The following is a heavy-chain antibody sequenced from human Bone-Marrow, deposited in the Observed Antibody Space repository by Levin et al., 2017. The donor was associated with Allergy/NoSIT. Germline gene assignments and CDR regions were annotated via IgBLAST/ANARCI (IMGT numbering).Heavy chain of an antibody. CDR2: ISGTGDSV. CDR1: GFSVRDYY. Sequence: GESLKISCAVSGFSVRDYYMSWIRQAPGKGPEWISYISGTGDSVQYADSVKGRFTISRDNAKNSLFLQMNNLRVEDTAVYFCASDFTWGLFDYWGQGTLVTVSS. V-gene: IGHV3-11*01. D-gene: IGHD2-21*02. J-gene: IGHJ4*02. CDR3: ASDFTWGLFDY.